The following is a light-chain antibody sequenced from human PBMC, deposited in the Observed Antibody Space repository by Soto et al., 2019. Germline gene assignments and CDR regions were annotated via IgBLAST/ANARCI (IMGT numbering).Light chain of an antibody. Sequence: QSVLTQPASVSGSPGQSITISCTGTSSDIGGYKYVSWYQQHPGKAPKLIIFEVSNRPSGVSDRFSGSNSGNTASLTISGLQAEDEADYYCCSYTTGSTLVFGTGTKVTVL. CDR3: CSYTTGSTLV. V-gene: IGLV2-14*01. J-gene: IGLJ1*01. CDR2: EVS. CDR1: SSDIGGYKY.